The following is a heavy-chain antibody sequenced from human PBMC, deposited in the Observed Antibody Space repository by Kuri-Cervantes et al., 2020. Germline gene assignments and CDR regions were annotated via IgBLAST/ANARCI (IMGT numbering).Heavy chain of an antibody. D-gene: IGHD3-10*01. CDR1: GGSTSSYY. V-gene: IGHV4-59*01. J-gene: IGHJ4*02. Sequence: SETLSLTCTVSGGSTSSYYWSWIRQPPGKGLEWIGYIYYSGSTNYNPSLKSRVTISVDTSKNQFSLKLSSVTAADTAVYYCARGSRSWFDVTIDYWGQGTLVTVSS. CDR3: ARGSRSWFDVTIDY. CDR2: IYYSGST.